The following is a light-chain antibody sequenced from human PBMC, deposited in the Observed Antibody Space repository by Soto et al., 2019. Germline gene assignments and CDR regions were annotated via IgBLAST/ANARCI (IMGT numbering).Light chain of an antibody. CDR3: SSFTTSGTWV. V-gene: IGLV2-14*01. CDR2: EVN. J-gene: IGLJ3*02. Sequence: QSALTQPASVSGSPGQSITISCTGTSSDVGAYNYVSWYQQHPTKAPKLIIYEVNNRPSGVSSRFSGSKSGNTASLTISGLQAEDEADYYCSSFTTSGTWVFGGGTKLTVL. CDR1: SSDVGAYNY.